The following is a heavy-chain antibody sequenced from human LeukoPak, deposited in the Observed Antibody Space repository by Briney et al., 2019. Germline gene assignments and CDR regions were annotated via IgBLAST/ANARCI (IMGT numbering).Heavy chain of an antibody. CDR2: IIPIFGTA. Sequence: ASVKVSCKASGGTFSSYAISWVRQAPGQGLEWMGRIIPIFGTANYAQKFQGRVTITTDESTSTAYIELSSLRSEDTAVYYCARDGGDGYNWNTYAFDIWGQGTMVTVSS. CDR1: GGTFSSYA. V-gene: IGHV1-69*05. D-gene: IGHD5-24*01. J-gene: IGHJ3*02. CDR3: ARDGGDGYNWNTYAFDI.